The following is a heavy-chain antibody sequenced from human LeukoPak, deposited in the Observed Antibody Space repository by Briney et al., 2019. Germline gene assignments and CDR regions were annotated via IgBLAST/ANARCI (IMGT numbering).Heavy chain of an antibody. CDR3: ARDLRITIFGVAILGY. CDR2: INPNSGGT. Sequence: ASVKVSCKASGYTFTGYYMHWVRQAPGQGLEWMGRINPNSGGTNYAQKFQGRVTMTRDTSISTAYMELSRLRSDDTAVYYCARDLRITIFGVAILGYWGQGTLVTVSS. D-gene: IGHD3-3*01. V-gene: IGHV1-2*06. J-gene: IGHJ4*02. CDR1: GYTFTGYY.